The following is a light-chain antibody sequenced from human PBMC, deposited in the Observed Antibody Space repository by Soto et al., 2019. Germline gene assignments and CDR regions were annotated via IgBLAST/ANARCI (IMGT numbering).Light chain of an antibody. CDR1: QSVSSN. CDR3: QQDNNWLRK. V-gene: IGKV3-15*01. J-gene: IGKJ3*01. Sequence: EIVMTQSPATLSVSPGERATLSCRASQSVSSNLAWYQQKPGQAPRLLIYGASTRATGIPARFSGSGSGTEFTLTISSLQSEDFAVYYCQQDNNWLRKVGPGTKVDIK. CDR2: GAS.